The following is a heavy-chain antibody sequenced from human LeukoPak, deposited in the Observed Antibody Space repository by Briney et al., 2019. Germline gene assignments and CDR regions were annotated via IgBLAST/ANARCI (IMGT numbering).Heavy chain of an antibody. J-gene: IGHJ3*02. CDR3: AGDSGTSGYGSVDI. CDR1: GFTFSSYW. Sequence: GGSLRLSCAASGFTFSSYWMTWVRQAPGKGLEWVANIKQDGSEKYYVDSVKGRFTISRDNAKNSLYLQMNSLRAEDTAVYYCAGDSGTSGYGSVDIWGQGTMVTVSS. V-gene: IGHV3-7*04. D-gene: IGHD3-22*01. CDR2: IKQDGSEK.